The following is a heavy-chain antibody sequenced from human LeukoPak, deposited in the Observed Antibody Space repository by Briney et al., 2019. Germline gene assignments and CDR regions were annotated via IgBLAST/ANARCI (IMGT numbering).Heavy chain of an antibody. J-gene: IGHJ3*02. CDR2: SSTSGSTI. Sequence: GGSLRLSCAASGFTFSDFHMCWIRQAPGKGLEWVSFSSTSGSTIFCADSVKGRFTISRDNAKNSLYLQMNSLRAEDTAVYYCARERADALDIWGPGTMVTVSS. CDR1: GFTFSDFH. CDR3: ARERADALDI. V-gene: IGHV3-11*01.